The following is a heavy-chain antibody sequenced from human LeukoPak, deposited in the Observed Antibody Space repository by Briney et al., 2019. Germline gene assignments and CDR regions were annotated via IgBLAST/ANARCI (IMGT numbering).Heavy chain of an antibody. CDR3: ARDPDYGDPY. J-gene: IGHJ4*02. CDR2: ITSSGTTT. V-gene: IGHV3-11*01. D-gene: IGHD4/OR15-4a*01. CDR1: GFSFSDSY. Sequence: GGSLRLSCSASGFSFSDSYMSWFRLSAEKGLEWIAYITSSGTTTEYADSVKGRFTIFRVNAKNSLYLQMNSLRPEDTAVYYCARDPDYGDPYWGQGTLVTVSS.